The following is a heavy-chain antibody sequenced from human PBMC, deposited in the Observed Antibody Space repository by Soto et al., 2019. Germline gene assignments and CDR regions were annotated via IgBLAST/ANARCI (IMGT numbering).Heavy chain of an antibody. CDR2: IYYSGST. D-gene: IGHD3-10*01. J-gene: IGHJ6*02. CDR3: ARGGGGFYYYYYGMDV. V-gene: IGHV4-38-2*01. Sequence: PSETLSLTCAVSGYSISSGYYWGWIRQPPGKGLEWIGYIYYSGSTYYNPSLKSRVTISVDTSKNQFSLKLSSVTAADTAVYYCARGGGGFYYYYYGMDVWVQGTTVTVSS. CDR1: GYSISSGYY.